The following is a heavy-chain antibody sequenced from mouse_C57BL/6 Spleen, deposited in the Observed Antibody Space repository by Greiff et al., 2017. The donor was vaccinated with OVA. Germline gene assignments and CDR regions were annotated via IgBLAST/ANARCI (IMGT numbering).Heavy chain of an antibody. J-gene: IGHJ1*03. Sequence: DVMLVESGGGLVKPGGSLKLSCAASGFTFSDYGMHWVRQAPEKGLEWVAYISSGSSTIYYADTVKGRFTISRDNAKNTLFLQMTSLRAEDTAMYYCARRYYGSSPHWYFDVWGTGTTVTVSS. V-gene: IGHV5-17*01. CDR1: GFTFSDYG. CDR3: ARRYYGSSPHWYFDV. D-gene: IGHD1-1*01. CDR2: ISSGSSTI.